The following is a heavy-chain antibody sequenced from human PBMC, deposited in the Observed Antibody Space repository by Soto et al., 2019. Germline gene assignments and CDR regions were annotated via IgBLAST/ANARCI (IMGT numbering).Heavy chain of an antibody. V-gene: IGHV1-18*01. CDR2: ISAHNDNT. J-gene: IGHJ4*02. CDR3: ARWRYGDY. CDR1: GYTFTSYG. Sequence: QVHLVQSGAEVRKPGASVKVSCKGSGYTFTSYGIAWVRQAPGQGREWMGWISAHNDNTNYAHKVQGRVTVTRDTSTSTAYMELRNLRSDDTAVYYCARWRYGDYWGQGALVTVSS. D-gene: IGHD1-1*01.